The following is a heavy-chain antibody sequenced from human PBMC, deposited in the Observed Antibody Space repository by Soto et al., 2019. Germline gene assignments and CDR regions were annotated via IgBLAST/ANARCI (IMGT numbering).Heavy chain of an antibody. Sequence: GGSLRLSCAASGFTFSSYSMNWVRQAPGKGLEWVSSISSSSSYIYYADSVKGRFTISRDNAKNSLYLQMNSLRAEDTAVYYCARVGRSTVRGYSGYGDVWGKGTTVTVSS. CDR3: ARVGRSTVRGYSGYGDV. CDR1: GFTFSSYS. D-gene: IGHD5-12*01. J-gene: IGHJ6*04. V-gene: IGHV3-21*01. CDR2: ISSSSSYI.